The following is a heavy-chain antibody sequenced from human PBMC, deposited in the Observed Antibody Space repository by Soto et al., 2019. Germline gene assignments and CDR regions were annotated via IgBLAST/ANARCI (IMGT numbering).Heavy chain of an antibody. J-gene: IGHJ4*02. CDR1: GGSISSYC. V-gene: IGHV4-59*01. CDR2: IYYSGST. CDR3: ARRDHDILTGYFFFDY. D-gene: IGHD3-9*01. Sequence: SETLSLTCTVSGGSISSYCWSWIRQPPGKGLEWIGYIYYSGSTNYNPSLKSRVTISVDTSKNQFSLKLSSVTAADTAVYYCARRDHDILTGYFFFDYWGQGTLVTVSS.